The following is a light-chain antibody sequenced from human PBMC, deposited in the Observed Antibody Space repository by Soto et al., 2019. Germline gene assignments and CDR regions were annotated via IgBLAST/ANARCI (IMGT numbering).Light chain of an antibody. CDR1: QTIRTR. Sequence: DILMTQSPSPLSASVGDRVTITCRASQTIRTRLAWYQQKPGKAPKLLIYDASTLDSGVPSRFSGSGSETDFTLTISGLQPDDFATYYCQQYTTFSRAFGQGTTVDI. CDR2: DAS. V-gene: IGKV1-5*01. CDR3: QQYTTFSRA. J-gene: IGKJ1*01.